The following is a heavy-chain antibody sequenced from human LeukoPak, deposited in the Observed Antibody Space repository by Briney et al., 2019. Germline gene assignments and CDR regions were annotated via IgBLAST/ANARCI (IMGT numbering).Heavy chain of an antibody. D-gene: IGHD5-12*01. CDR3: ARDGEWLDAFDI. CDR1: GGSFIGLY. J-gene: IGHJ3*02. V-gene: IGHV4-34*01. Sequence: SETLSLTYAVYGGSFIGLYWIWIRPPRGKRREWIEEINHSGSTNYNPSLKSRVTISVDTSKNQFSLKLSSVTAADTAVYYCARDGEWLDAFDIWGQGTMVTVSS. CDR2: INHSGST.